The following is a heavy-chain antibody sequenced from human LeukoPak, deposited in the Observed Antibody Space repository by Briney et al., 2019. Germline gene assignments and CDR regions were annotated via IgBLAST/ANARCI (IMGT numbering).Heavy chain of an antibody. Sequence: GGSLRLSCAASGFTFSNSWMTWVRQAPGQGPEWVANIRPDGSDKYYVDSVKGRFTISRDNAKSSLYLEMNSLRVEDTAVYYCARDGRTFPLWGQGTLVTVSS. J-gene: IGHJ4*02. CDR2: IRPDGSDK. V-gene: IGHV3-7*04. CDR1: GFTFSNSW. CDR3: ARDGRTFPL. D-gene: IGHD2/OR15-2a*01.